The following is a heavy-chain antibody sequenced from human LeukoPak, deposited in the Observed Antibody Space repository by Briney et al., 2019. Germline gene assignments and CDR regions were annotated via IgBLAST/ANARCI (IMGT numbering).Heavy chain of an antibody. V-gene: IGHV3-30*04. CDR2: MSYDGSNK. Sequence: PGGSLRLSCAASGFTFSSYAMHGVRQAPGKGREGVAVMSYDGSNKYYADSVKGRFTISRDNSKNTLYLQMNSLRAEDTAEYYCARCWLAAAPSYYYYYGMDGWGKGTTGTVSA. D-gene: IGHD6-13*01. CDR3: ARCWLAAAPSYYYYYGMDG. J-gene: IGHJ6*04. CDR1: GFTFSSYA.